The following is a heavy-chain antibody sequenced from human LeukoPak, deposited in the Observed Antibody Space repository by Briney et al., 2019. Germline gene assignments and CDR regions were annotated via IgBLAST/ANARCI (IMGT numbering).Heavy chain of an antibody. CDR1: GGSISSGGYY. Sequence: SQTLSLTCTVSGGSISSGGYYWSWIRQHPGKGLEWIGYIYYSGSTYYNPSLKSRVTISVDTSKNQFSLKLSSVTAADTAVYYCARGTVPATIEGSWFDPWRQGTLVTVSS. CDR3: ARGTVPATIEGSWFDP. CDR2: IYYSGST. V-gene: IGHV4-31*03. J-gene: IGHJ5*02. D-gene: IGHD2-2*02.